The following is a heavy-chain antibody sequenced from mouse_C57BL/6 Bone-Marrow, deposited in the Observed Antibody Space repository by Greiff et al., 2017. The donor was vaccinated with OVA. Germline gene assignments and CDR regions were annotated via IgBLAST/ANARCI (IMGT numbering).Heavy chain of an antibody. D-gene: IGHD1-3*01. J-gene: IGHJ2*01. CDR3: ARELNYFDY. Sequence: QVQLQQPGAELVMPGASVKLSCKASGYTFTSYWMHWVKQRPGQGLEWIGEIDPSDSYTNYNQKFKGKSTLTVDKSSRPAYMQLSSLTSEDSAVYYCARELNYFDYWGQGTTLTVSS. CDR1: GYTFTSYW. CDR2: IDPSDSYT. V-gene: IGHV1-69*01.